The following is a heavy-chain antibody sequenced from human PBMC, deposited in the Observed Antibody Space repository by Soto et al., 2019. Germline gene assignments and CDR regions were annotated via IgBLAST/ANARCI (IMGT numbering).Heavy chain of an antibody. D-gene: IGHD3-10*01. CDR2: IIPILGIA. Sequence: QVQLVQSGAEVKKPGSSVKVSCKASGGTFSSYTISWVRQAPGQGLEWMGRIIPILGIANYAQKLQGRVTITADKSTSTAYMELSSLRSEDTAVYYCARTRRGSGSLNWLDPWGQGPLVTVSS. CDR1: GGTFSSYT. V-gene: IGHV1-69*02. CDR3: ARTRRGSGSLNWLDP. J-gene: IGHJ5*02.